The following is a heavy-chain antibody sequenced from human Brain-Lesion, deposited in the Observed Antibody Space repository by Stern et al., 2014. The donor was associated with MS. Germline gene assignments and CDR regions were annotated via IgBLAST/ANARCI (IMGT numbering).Heavy chain of an antibody. J-gene: IGHJ1*01. V-gene: IGHV3-23*04. CDR2: ISGRGGAT. Sequence: VQLEESGGGLEQPGGSLRLSCAASGFTFSTYAMRWVRQTPGKGLQWVSVISGRGGATYYADSVKGRFTISRDNSKNTLYLQMDSLRADDTAVYYCAKWPHHIAVAGTRYFQXXXQGTLVTVSS. CDR1: GFTFSTYA. D-gene: IGHD6-19*01. CDR3: AKWPHHIAVAGTRYFQX.